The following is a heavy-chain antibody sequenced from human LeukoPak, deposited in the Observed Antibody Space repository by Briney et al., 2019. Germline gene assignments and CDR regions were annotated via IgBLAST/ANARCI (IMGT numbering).Heavy chain of an antibody. CDR1: GFTVSSNY. D-gene: IGHD1-1*01. V-gene: IGHV3-66*01. J-gene: IGHJ3*02. CDR2: IYSGGST. Sequence: GGSLRLSCAASGFTVSSNYMSWVRQAPGKGLEWVSVIYSGGSTYYADSAKGRFSISRDNSKNTLYLQMNSLRAEDTAVYYCARGGGGTIENAFDIWGQGTMVTVSS. CDR3: ARGGGGTIENAFDI.